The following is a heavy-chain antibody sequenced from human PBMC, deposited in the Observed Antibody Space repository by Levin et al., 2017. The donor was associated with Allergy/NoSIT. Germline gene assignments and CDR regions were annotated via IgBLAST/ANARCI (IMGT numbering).Heavy chain of an antibody. J-gene: IGHJ4*02. CDR2: VSTSGGDT. CDR1: GFTFSSYV. CDR3: AKFFPHYDRSGKVDN. D-gene: IGHD3-22*01. V-gene: IGHV3-23*01. Sequence: QASETLSLTCAASGFTFSSYVMSWVRQAPGKGLEWVSDVSTSGGDTYYADSVRGRFTISRDNSKNTLYLHLNSLRVEDTAVYYCAKFFPHYDRSGKVDNWGQGTLVTVSS.